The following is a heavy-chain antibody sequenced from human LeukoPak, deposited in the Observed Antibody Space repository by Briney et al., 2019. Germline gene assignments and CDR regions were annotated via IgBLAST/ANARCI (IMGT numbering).Heavy chain of an antibody. CDR2: IIPISGTA. CDR1: GGTFSSYA. Sequence: GASVKVSCRASGGTFSSYAISWVRQAPGQGLEWMGGIIPISGTADNAQKFQDRVTITADESTSTAYMEVSSLRSEDTAVYHCARGAVWGSLVRGDYYYYALDVWGKGTTVTVSS. J-gene: IGHJ6*04. D-gene: IGHD3-10*01. V-gene: IGHV1-69*13. CDR3: ARGAVWGSLVRGDYYYYALDV.